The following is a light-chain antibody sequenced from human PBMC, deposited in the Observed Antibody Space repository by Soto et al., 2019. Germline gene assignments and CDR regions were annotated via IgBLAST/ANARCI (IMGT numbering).Light chain of an antibody. CDR2: GAS. Sequence: EIVLTQSPGTLSLSPGERFTLSCRASQSVSSSYLAWYQQKPGQAPRLLIYGASSRATGIPERFSGSVSETDFTLSISRLEPEDFAVYYCQHYGNSPLTFGQGTRLEIK. V-gene: IGKV3-20*01. CDR3: QHYGNSPLT. CDR1: QSVSSSY. J-gene: IGKJ5*01.